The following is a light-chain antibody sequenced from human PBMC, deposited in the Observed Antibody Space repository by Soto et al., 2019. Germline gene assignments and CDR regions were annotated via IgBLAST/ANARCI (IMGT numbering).Light chain of an antibody. J-gene: IGLJ2*01. CDR2: EVE. V-gene: IGLV2-14*01. CDR1: SSDIGDYNY. CDR3: CSYTSTDTLVV. Sequence: QSALTQPASVSASPGQSITISCTGTSSDIGDYNYVSWYQQHPGEAPKLIIYEVENRPSGISDRFSGSKSGNTASLTISGLQTEDEADYFCCSYTSTDTLVVFGGGTKLTVL.